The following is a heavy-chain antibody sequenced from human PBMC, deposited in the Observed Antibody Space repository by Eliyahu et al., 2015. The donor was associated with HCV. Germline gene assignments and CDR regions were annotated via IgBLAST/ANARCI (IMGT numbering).Heavy chain of an antibody. CDR1: GGSFSDYY. D-gene: IGHD1-1*01. CDR2: INHSGST. V-gene: IGHV4-34*02. Sequence: QVQLQQWGAGLLKPSETLSLTCAVYGGSFSDYYWSWIRQSPGKGLEWIGEINHSGSTNYNSSLKSRVTISLDTSKNQFSLKLSSVTAADTAVYYCARFLIARKRPRGGVGAFDIWGQGTKVTVSS. CDR3: ARFLIARKRPRGGVGAFDI. J-gene: IGHJ3*02.